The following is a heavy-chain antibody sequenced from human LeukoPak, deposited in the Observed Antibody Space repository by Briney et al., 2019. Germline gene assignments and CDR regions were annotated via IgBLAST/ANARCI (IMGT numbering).Heavy chain of an antibody. Sequence: SETLSLTRAASDYSISSGYYWGWIRQPPGKGLEWIGTIYHSGSTYYNPSLKSRVTISVDTSKNQFSLRLSSVTAADTAVYYCARAMTRVTFWYYWGQGTLVTVSS. D-gene: IGHD4-17*01. V-gene: IGHV4-38-2*01. CDR2: IYHSGST. CDR3: ARAMTRVTFWYY. J-gene: IGHJ4*02. CDR1: DYSISSGYY.